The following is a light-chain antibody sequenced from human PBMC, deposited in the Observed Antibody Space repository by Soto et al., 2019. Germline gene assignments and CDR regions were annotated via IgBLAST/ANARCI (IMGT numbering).Light chain of an antibody. CDR1: QSVSSSY. V-gene: IGKV3-20*01. CDR3: QQYGSSPVT. J-gene: IGKJ4*01. CDR2: GAS. Sequence: EIVLTQSPGTLSLSPGERATLSCRASQSVSSSYLAWYQQKPGQAPRLLIYGASSRATGIPDRFSGSASGTAFTLTISRLEPEDFAVYYCQQYGSSPVTFGGGTKVEIK.